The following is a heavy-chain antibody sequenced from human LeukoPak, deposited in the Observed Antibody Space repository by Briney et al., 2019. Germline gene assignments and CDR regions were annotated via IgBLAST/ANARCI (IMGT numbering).Heavy chain of an antibody. D-gene: IGHD4-17*01. CDR3: AREDYGDQQSDHFDY. V-gene: IGHV1-46*01. CDR1: GYTFTSYY. J-gene: IGHJ4*02. CDR2: INPSGGST. Sequence: ASVKVSCKASGYTFTSYYMHWVRQAPGQGLEWMGIINPSGGSTSYAQKFQGRVTMTRDTSTSTVYMELSSLRSEGTAVYYCAREDYGDQQSDHFDYWGQGTLVTVSS.